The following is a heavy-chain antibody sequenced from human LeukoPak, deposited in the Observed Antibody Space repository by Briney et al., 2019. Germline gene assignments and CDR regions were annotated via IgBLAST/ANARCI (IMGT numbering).Heavy chain of an antibody. D-gene: IGHD6-13*01. CDR2: IYHSGST. CDR3: ARDQGTKYSSSWYENPFDY. Sequence: SETLSLTCTVSGGSISSGGYYWGWIRQPPGKGLEWIGSIYHSGSTYYNPSLKSRVTISVDTSKNQFSLKLSSVTAADTAVYYCARDQGTKYSSSWYENPFDYWGQGTLVTVSS. V-gene: IGHV4-39*07. J-gene: IGHJ4*02. CDR1: GGSISSGGYY.